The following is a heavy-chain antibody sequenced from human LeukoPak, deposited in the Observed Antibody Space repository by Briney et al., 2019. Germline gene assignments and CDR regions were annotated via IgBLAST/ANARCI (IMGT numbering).Heavy chain of an antibody. V-gene: IGHV4-61*01. CDR3: ARDHGSGSFDC. J-gene: IGHJ4*02. CDR2: IYYSGST. Sequence: PSETLSLTCTVSGGSVSSGSYYWSWIRQPPGKGLEWIGYIYYSGSTNYNPSLKSRVTISVDTSKNQFSLKLDSVTAADTAVYFCARDHGSGSFDCWGQGTLLTVSS. D-gene: IGHD3-10*01. CDR1: GGSVSSGSYY.